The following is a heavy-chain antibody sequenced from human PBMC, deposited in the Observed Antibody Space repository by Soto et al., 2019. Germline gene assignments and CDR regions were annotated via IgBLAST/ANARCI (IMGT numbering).Heavy chain of an antibody. CDR2: INSDGSST. CDR1: GFTFSSYW. CDR3: ARALVWSGSYYAFDY. D-gene: IGHD1-26*01. V-gene: IGHV3-74*01. J-gene: IGHJ4*02. Sequence: GGSLRLSCAAYGFTFSSYWMYWVRQAPGKGLVWVSRINSDGSSTTYADSVKGRFTVSRDNAKNTLYLQMNSLRAEDTAVYYCARALVWSGSYYAFDYWGQGTLVTVSS.